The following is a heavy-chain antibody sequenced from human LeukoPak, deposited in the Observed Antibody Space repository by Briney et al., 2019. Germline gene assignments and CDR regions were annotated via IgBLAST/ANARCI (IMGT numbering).Heavy chain of an antibody. J-gene: IGHJ4*02. Sequence: TPSETLSLTCTVSGGSISSGSYYWSWIRQPAGKGLEWIGRIYTSGSTNYNPSLKSRVTISVDTSKNQFSLKLSSVTAADTAVYYCAREENYYDSSGHFDYWGQGTLVTVSS. CDR1: GGSISSGSYY. CDR3: AREENYYDSSGHFDY. D-gene: IGHD3-22*01. V-gene: IGHV4-61*02. CDR2: IYTSGST.